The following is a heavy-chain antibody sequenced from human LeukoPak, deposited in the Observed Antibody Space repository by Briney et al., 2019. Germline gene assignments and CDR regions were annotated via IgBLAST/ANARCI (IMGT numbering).Heavy chain of an antibody. Sequence: SETLSLTCTVSGGSISSYYWSWIRQPPGKGLEWIGYIYYSGSTNYNPSLKSRVTISVDTSKNQFSLKLSSVTAADTAVYYCARGGVRSRDAVVVPAASHLLFDYWGQGTLVTVSS. J-gene: IGHJ4*02. V-gene: IGHV4-59*12. CDR2: IYYSGST. CDR1: GGSISSYY. D-gene: IGHD2-2*01. CDR3: ARGGVRSRDAVVVPAASHLLFDY.